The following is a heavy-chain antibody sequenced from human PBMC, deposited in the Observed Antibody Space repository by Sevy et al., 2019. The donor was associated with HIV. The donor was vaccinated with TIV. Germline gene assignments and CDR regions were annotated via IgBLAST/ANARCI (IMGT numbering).Heavy chain of an antibody. V-gene: IGHV3-30*02. D-gene: IGHD2-21*01. Sequence: GGSLRLSCAASGFSYSSYGMHWVRQAPGKGLEWVACIQYDGRNKDYADSVKGRFTISSDKSKNTLDLQMNSLRVEDTAVYYCVKEGGGEGGDHWGQGTLVTVSS. CDR1: GFSYSSYG. CDR3: VKEGGGEGGDH. CDR2: IQYDGRNK. J-gene: IGHJ4*02.